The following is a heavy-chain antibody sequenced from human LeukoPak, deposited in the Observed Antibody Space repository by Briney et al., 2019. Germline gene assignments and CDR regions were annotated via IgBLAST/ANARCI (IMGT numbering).Heavy chain of an antibody. Sequence: GGSLRLSCVASGFIFDENAMHWVRQAPGKGLEWVSGMSWNGGSRGYADFVKGRFTISRDNAKNSLYLQMNSLRAEDTAFYYCARSNYDSSGYLGGAFDIWGHGTMVTVSS. CDR1: GFIFDENA. V-gene: IGHV3-9*01. CDR3: ARSNYDSSGYLGGAFDI. D-gene: IGHD3-22*01. J-gene: IGHJ3*02. CDR2: MSWNGGSR.